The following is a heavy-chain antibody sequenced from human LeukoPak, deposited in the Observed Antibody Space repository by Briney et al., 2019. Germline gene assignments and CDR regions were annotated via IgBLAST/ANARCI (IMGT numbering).Heavy chain of an antibody. Sequence: GGSLRLSCAASGFTVSSNFMSWVRQAPGKGLEWVSVIYSGGDTYYADSVMGRFTISRDNSKNTLYLQLDSLRADDTAVYFCAKGLWGAYYYGMDVWGQGTTVTVSS. CDR2: IYSGGDT. V-gene: IGHV3-53*01. J-gene: IGHJ6*02. CDR3: AKGLWGAYYYGMDV. D-gene: IGHD3-16*01. CDR1: GFTVSSNF.